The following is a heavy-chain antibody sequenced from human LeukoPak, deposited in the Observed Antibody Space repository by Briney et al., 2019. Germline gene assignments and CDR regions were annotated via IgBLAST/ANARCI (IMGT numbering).Heavy chain of an antibody. Sequence: PSETLSLTCTVSGGSISSYYWSWVRQPPGKGLEWIGYINYSGSSDYNPSLKSRVSFSVDTSKDQFSLRLSSVTAADTAVYYCGRRTHYDLWGRGTLVTVSS. CDR3: GRRTHYDL. D-gene: IGHD1-1*01. CDR1: GGSISSYY. J-gene: IGHJ2*01. CDR2: INYSGSS. V-gene: IGHV4-59*01.